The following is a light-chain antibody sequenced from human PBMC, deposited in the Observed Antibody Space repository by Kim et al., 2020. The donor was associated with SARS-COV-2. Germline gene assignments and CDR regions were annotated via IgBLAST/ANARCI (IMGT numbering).Light chain of an antibody. CDR3: QVWDRHTVNPV. J-gene: IGLJ3*02. V-gene: IGLV3-21*03. Sequence: SYELTQPPSVSVAPGTTARIACGGNNIGDKSVHWYQQKSGQVPVLVVFDDIDRPSEIPERFSGSNSGNTATLTISRVEAGDEGDYYCQVWDRHTVNPVFGGGTQLTVL. CDR2: DDI. CDR1: NIGDKS.